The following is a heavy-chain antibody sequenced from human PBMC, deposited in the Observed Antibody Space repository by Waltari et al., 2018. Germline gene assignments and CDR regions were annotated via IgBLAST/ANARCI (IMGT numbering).Heavy chain of an antibody. D-gene: IGHD1-26*01. V-gene: IGHV4-4*02. Sequence: QLQLQESGPGLVDPSETLSLTCTVSGDSISSSNWWSWVRQPPGKGLEWIGEIYHSGSTNYNPSLKSRVTISVDKSKNQFSLKLSSVTAADTAVYYCARDPAIVGATAGFDYWGQGTLVTVSS. CDR1: GDSISSSNW. CDR2: IYHSGST. J-gene: IGHJ4*02. CDR3: ARDPAIVGATAGFDY.